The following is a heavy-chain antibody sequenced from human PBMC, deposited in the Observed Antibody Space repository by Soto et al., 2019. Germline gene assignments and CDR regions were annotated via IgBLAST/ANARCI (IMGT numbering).Heavy chain of an antibody. V-gene: IGHV3-13*05. D-gene: IGHD2-15*01. CDR2: MGAADDP. CDR3: ARAYSGRLPRRADYYYAMDV. J-gene: IGHJ6*02. Sequence: PGWSLRLSCAASGFSFVNYDLHWVRQATGKGLEWVSAMGAADDPYYIASVKGRFTVSRDNAQKSLYLQMNNLRVEDTAIYYCARAYSGRLPRRADYYYAMDVWGRGTTVTVSS. CDR1: GFSFVNYD.